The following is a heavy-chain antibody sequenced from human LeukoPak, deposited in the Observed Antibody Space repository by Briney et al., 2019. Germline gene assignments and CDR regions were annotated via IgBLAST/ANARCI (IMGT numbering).Heavy chain of an antibody. CDR3: ARDLYASGTIAVDY. D-gene: IGHD3-10*01. V-gene: IGHV1-2*02. J-gene: IGHJ4*02. CDR2: INPSTGGT. CDR1: GYTFTGYY. Sequence: ASVKVSCKASGYTFTGYYMHWVRQAPGQRLEWMGWINPSTGGTNYAQRFQGRVTMTRDTSISAAYMELSSLRSDDTAVYYCARDLYASGTIAVDYWGQGTLVTVSS.